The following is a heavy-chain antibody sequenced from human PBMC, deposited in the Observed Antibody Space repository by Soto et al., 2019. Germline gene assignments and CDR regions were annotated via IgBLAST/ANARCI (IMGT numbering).Heavy chain of an antibody. CDR1: GYSFTTYW. V-gene: IGHV5-51*01. D-gene: IGHD3-10*01. Sequence: GESLKISCKASGYSFTTYWIGWVRQMPGKGLEWMGIIYPDDSDTKYSSSFQGQVTISADKSISTVYLQWSSLKASDTAMYYCARVKDELVWPTWFESWGQGTLVTVSS. J-gene: IGHJ5*01. CDR3: ARVKDELVWPTWFES. CDR2: IYPDDSDT.